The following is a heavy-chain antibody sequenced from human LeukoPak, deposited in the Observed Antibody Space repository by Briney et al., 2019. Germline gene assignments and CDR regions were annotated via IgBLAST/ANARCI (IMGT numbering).Heavy chain of an antibody. CDR2: INHSGST. V-gene: IGHV4-34*01. J-gene: IGHJ6*04. Sequence: PSETLSLTCAVYGGSFSGYYWSWIRQPPGKGLEWIGEINHSGSTNYNPSLKSRVTISVDTSKNQFSLKLSSVTAADTAVYYCARGTRYCSSTSCFRSFFYYYYGMDVWGKGTTVTVSS. CDR3: ARGTRYCSSTSCFRSFFYYYYGMDV. CDR1: GGSFSGYY. D-gene: IGHD2-2*01.